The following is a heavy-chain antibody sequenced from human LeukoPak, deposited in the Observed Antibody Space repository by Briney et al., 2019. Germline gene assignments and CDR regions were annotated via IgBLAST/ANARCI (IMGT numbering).Heavy chain of an antibody. CDR3: ARVQYYYDSSGYHPLDY. V-gene: IGHV3-30*19. Sequence: QAGGSLRLSCVVSGVSLSSHGMHWVRQAPGKGLEWVAVISYDGSNKYYADSVKGRFTISRDNSKNTLYLQMNSLRAEDTAVYYCARVQYYYDSSGYHPLDYWGQGTLVTVSS. CDR2: ISYDGSNK. CDR1: GVSLSSHG. J-gene: IGHJ4*02. D-gene: IGHD3-22*01.